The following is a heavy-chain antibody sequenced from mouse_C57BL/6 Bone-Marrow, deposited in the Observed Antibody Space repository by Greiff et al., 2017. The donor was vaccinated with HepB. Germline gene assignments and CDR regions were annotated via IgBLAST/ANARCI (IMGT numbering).Heavy chain of an antibody. J-gene: IGHJ2*01. V-gene: IGHV1-81*01. CDR3: ARPSITTVVATKYFDY. Sequence: VKLQQSGAELARPGASVKLSCKASGYTFTSYGISWVKQRTGQGLEWIGEIYPRSGNTYYNEKFKGKATLTADKSSSTAYMELRSLTSEDSAVYFCARPSITTVVATKYFDYWGQGTTLTVSS. CDR2: IYPRSGNT. D-gene: IGHD1-1*01. CDR1: GYTFTSYG.